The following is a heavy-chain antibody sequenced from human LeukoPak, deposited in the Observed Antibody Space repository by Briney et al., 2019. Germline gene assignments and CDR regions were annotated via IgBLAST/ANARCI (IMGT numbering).Heavy chain of an antibody. D-gene: IGHD3-10*01. CDR1: GGTFSSYA. V-gene: IGHV1-69*06. CDR2: IIPIFGTA. J-gene: IGHJ5*02. CDR3: ARGGSGSYPDWFDP. Sequence: VASVKVSWKASGGTFSSYAISWVRQAPVQGLEWMGGIIPIFGTANYAQKFQGRVTITADKSTSTAYMELSSLRSEDTAVYYCARGGSGSYPDWFDPWGQGTLVTVSS.